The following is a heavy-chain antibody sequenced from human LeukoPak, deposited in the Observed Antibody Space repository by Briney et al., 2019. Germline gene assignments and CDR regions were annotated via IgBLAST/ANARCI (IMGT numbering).Heavy chain of an antibody. CDR1: GFTFSSRDW. Sequence: GGSLRLSCVASGFTFSSRDWMTWVRQAPGKGLEWVANIRQDGSEKNYVDSVKGRFTISRDNAKNSVDLQMNSLRVEDTAVYYCARDPSYDGGGYYYYWGQGTLVTVSS. CDR3: ARDPSYDGGGYYYY. D-gene: IGHD3-22*01. V-gene: IGHV3-7*01. CDR2: IRQDGSEK. J-gene: IGHJ4*02.